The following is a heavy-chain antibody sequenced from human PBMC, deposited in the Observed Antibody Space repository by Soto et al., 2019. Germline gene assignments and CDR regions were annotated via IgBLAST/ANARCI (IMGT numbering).Heavy chain of an antibody. Sequence: GGSLRLACAASGFTFSDYYMSWIRQAPGKGLEWVSYISSSGSTIYYADSVKGRFTISRDNAKNSLYLQMNSLRAEDTAVYYRARSVITMVRGVIITSAFDIWGQGTMVTVSS. CDR1: GFTFSDYY. V-gene: IGHV3-11*01. CDR2: ISSSGSTI. J-gene: IGHJ3*02. D-gene: IGHD3-10*01. CDR3: ARSVITMVRGVIITSAFDI.